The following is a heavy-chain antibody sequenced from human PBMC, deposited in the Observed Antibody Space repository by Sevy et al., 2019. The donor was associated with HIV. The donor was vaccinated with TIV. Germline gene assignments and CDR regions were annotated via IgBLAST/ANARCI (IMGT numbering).Heavy chain of an antibody. CDR2: IRYDGSNK. CDR3: AGDRLGITISAEWGGGMDV. V-gene: IGHV3-33*01. J-gene: IGHJ6*02. Sequence: GGSLRLSSAASGFTLSSYGMHWVRQAPGKGLEWVAVIRYDGSNKYYADSVKGRFTISRDNSKNTLYLQMNSLRAEDTAVYYCAGDRLGITISAEWGGGMDVWGQGTTVTVSS. D-gene: IGHD3-3*01. CDR1: GFTLSSYG.